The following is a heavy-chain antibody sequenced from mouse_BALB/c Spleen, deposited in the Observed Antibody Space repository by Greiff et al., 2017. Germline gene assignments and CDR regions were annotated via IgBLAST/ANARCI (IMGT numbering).Heavy chain of an antibody. V-gene: IGHV1-54*01. CDR2: INPGSGGT. Sequence: VQLQQSGAELVRPGTSVKVSCKASGYAFTNYLIEWVKQRPGQGLEWIGVINPGSGGTNYNEKFKGKATLTADKSSSTAYMQLSSLTSDDSAVYFCARLYYGSSYAWFAYWGQGTLVTVSA. CDR1: GYAFTNYL. CDR3: ARLYYGSSYAWFAY. J-gene: IGHJ3*01. D-gene: IGHD1-1*01.